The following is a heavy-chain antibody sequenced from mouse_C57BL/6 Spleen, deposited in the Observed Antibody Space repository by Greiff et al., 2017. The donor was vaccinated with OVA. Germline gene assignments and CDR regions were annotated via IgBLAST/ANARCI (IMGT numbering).Heavy chain of an antibody. CDR1: GYTFTSYW. Sequence: VQLQQPGAELVRPGTSVKLSCKASGYTFTSYWMHWVKQRPGQGLEWIGVIDPSDSYTNYNQKFKGKATLTVDTSSSTAYMQLSSLTSEDSAVYYCARKGYYDYDWFAYWGQGTLVTVSA. V-gene: IGHV1-59*01. J-gene: IGHJ3*01. D-gene: IGHD2-4*01. CDR2: IDPSDSYT. CDR3: ARKGYYDYDWFAY.